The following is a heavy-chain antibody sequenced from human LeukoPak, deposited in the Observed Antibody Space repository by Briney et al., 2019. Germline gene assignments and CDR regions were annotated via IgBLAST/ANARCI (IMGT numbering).Heavy chain of an antibody. CDR1: GGSFSGYY. J-gene: IGHJ4*02. D-gene: IGHD3-9*01. CDR2: INHSGST. Sequence: SETLSLTCAVYGGSFSGYYWSWIRQPPGKGLEWIGEINHSGSTNYNPSLKSRVTISVDTSKNQFSLKLSSVTAADTAVYYCARRRILTGYVDYWGQGTLVTVSS. CDR3: ARRRILTGYVDY. V-gene: IGHV4-34*01.